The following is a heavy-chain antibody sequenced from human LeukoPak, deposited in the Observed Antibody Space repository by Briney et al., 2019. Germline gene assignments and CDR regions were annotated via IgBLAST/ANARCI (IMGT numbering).Heavy chain of an antibody. V-gene: IGHV4-59*08. CDR2: IYYSGST. D-gene: IGHD6-19*01. Sequence: PSETLSLTCSVSGGSISSYYWSWIRQPPGKGLEWIGYIYYSGSTNYNPSLKSRVTMSVDTSKNQFSLKLTSVTAADTAVYYCARLRPVAGYDAFDIWGHRTMVTVSS. CDR3: ARLRPVAGYDAFDI. J-gene: IGHJ3*02. CDR1: GGSISSYY.